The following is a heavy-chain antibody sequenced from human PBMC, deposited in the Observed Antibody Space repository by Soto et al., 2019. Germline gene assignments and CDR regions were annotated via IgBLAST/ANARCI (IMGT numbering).Heavy chain of an antibody. CDR1: GCSISSYY. Sequence: PSETLSLTCTVSGCSISSYYWSWIQQPPGKGLEWIGYIYYSGSTNYNPSLKSRVTISVDTSKNQFSLKLSSVTAADTAVYYCARGVPTYYYDSSGYTFDYWGQGTLVTVSS. CDR2: IYYSGST. CDR3: ARGVPTYYYDSSGYTFDY. J-gene: IGHJ4*02. D-gene: IGHD3-22*01. V-gene: IGHV4-59*01.